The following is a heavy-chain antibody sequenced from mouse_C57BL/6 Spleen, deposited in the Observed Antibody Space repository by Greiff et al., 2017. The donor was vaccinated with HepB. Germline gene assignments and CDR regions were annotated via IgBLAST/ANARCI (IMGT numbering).Heavy chain of an antibody. CDR3: ACYSSFAY. J-gene: IGHJ3*01. Sequence: VQLQQSGAELARPGASVKLSCKASGYTFTSYGISWVKQRTGQGLEWIGEIYPRSGNTYYNEKLKGKATLTAEKYSSTAYMELRSLTSEDSAVYFCACYSSFAYWGQGTLVTVSA. CDR1: GYTFTSYG. V-gene: IGHV1-81*01. CDR2: IYPRSGNT. D-gene: IGHD1-1*01.